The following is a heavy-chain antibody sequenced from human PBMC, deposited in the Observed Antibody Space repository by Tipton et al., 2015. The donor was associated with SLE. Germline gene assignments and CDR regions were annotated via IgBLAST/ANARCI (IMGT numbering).Heavy chain of an antibody. CDR1: GGSISGYY. CDR3: ARDPGYSSSWNYFDY. V-gene: IGHV4-4*07. D-gene: IGHD6-13*01. CDR2: MYTSGST. J-gene: IGHJ4*02. Sequence: TLSLTCTVSGGSISGYYWTWVRQPAGKRLEWIGRMYTSGSTNYSPSLTGRVTMSLDTSKNQFSLRLSFVTAADTAVYYCARDPGYSSSWNYFDYWGQGTRVTVSS.